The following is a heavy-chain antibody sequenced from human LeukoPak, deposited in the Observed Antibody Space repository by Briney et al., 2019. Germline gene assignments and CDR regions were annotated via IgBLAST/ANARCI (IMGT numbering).Heavy chain of an antibody. J-gene: IGHJ5*02. CDR1: GYTFTGYY. CDR3: ARAQSIAAPANWFDP. V-gene: IGHV1-2*02. Sequence: ASVKVSCKASGYTFTGYYMHWVRQAPGQGLEWMGWINPNSGGTNYAQKFQGRVTMTRDTSISTAYMELSRLRSDDTAVYYCARAQSIAAPANWFDPWGQGTLVTVSS. CDR2: INPNSGGT. D-gene: IGHD6-6*01.